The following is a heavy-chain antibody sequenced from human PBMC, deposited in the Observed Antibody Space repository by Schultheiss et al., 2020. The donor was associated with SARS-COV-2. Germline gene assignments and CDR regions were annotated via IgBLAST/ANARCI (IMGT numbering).Heavy chain of an antibody. CDR1: GGTFSSYA. V-gene: IGHV1-18*01. CDR2: ISAYNGNT. J-gene: IGHJ2*01. CDR3: AREYIVGYSYGPYWYFDL. Sequence: ASVKVSCKASGGTFSSYAISWVRQAPGQGLEWMGWISAYNGNTNYAQKLQGRVTMTTDTSTSTAYMELRSLRSDDTAVYYCAREYIVGYSYGPYWYFDLWGRGTLVTVSS. D-gene: IGHD5-18*01.